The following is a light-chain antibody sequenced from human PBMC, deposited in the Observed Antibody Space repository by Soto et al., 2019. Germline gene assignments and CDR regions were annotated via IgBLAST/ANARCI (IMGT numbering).Light chain of an antibody. CDR3: QQYDNYPLT. CDR2: DAS. J-gene: IGKJ4*02. CDR1: QSVRSW. V-gene: IGKV1-5*01. Sequence: DIQMTQSPSTLSASVGDRVTITCRASQSVRSWLAWYQQKPGRAPKFLIYDASSLESGVPSRFSGSGSGTEFTLTISNLQPDDFATYYCQQYDNYPLTFGGGTTVEI.